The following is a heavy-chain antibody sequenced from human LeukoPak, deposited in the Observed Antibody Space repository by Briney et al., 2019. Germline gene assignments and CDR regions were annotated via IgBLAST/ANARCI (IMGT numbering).Heavy chain of an antibody. CDR3: AKDGYYGSGTYPDF. D-gene: IGHD3-10*01. Sequence: GTSLRLSCAASGFTFSSYGMNWVRQAPGKGLEWVAVISYDGTNKFYVDSLRGRFTISRDNSKNTLYLQMNSLRAEDTAVYYCAKDGYYGSGTYPDFWGQGTLVTVSS. V-gene: IGHV3-30*18. J-gene: IGHJ4*02. CDR2: ISYDGTNK. CDR1: GFTFSSYG.